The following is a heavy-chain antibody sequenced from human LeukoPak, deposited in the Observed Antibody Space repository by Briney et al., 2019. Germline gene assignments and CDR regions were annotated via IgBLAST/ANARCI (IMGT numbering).Heavy chain of an antibody. Sequence: PGGSLRLSCAASGFTFSSYAMHWVRQAPGKGLEYVSAISSNGGSTYYANSAKGRFTISRDNSKNTLYLQMGSLRAEDMAVYYCARGVDTAMVPNWFDPWGQGTLVTVSS. J-gene: IGHJ5*02. D-gene: IGHD5-18*01. V-gene: IGHV3-64*01. CDR3: ARGVDTAMVPNWFDP. CDR1: GFTFSSYA. CDR2: ISSNGGST.